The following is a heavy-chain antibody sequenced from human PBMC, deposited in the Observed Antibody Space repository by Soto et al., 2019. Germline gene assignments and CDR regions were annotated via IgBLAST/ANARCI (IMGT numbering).Heavy chain of an antibody. V-gene: IGHV1-18*01. D-gene: IGHD3-22*01. Sequence: ASVKVSCKASGYTFTSYGISWVRQAPGQGLEWMGWISAYNGNTNYAQKLQGRVTMNTDTSTSTAYMELRSLRSDDTAVYYCARVKRSYDSSGYYLGWFDTRGQGTLATVSS. CDR2: ISAYNGNT. J-gene: IGHJ5*02. CDR3: ARVKRSYDSSGYYLGWFDT. CDR1: GYTFTSYG.